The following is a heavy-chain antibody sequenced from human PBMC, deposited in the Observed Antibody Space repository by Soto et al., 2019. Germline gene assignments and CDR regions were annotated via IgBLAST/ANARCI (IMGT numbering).Heavy chain of an antibody. J-gene: IGHJ4*02. CDR3: ARHESSGWYYFDY. CDR2: IYNSGST. V-gene: IGHV4-59*08. CDR1: GGSISSYY. Sequence: SETLSLTCPVSGGSISSYYWSWIRQPPGKGLEWIGYIYNSGSTNYNPSLKSRVTISVDMSKNQFSLKLNSVTAADTAVYYCARHESSGWYYFDYWGQGTLVTSPQ. D-gene: IGHD6-19*01.